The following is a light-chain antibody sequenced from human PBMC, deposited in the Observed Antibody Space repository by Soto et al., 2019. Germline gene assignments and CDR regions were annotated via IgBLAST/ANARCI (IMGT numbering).Light chain of an antibody. Sequence: DIQMTQSPSTLSASVGDRVTITCRASQSISSWLAWYQQKPGKAPNLLIYKASTLESGVLSRFSGSGSGTEFTLTISSLQPDDFATYYCQQYNSYWTFGQGTKVEIK. J-gene: IGKJ1*01. CDR3: QQYNSYWT. V-gene: IGKV1-5*03. CDR1: QSISSW. CDR2: KAS.